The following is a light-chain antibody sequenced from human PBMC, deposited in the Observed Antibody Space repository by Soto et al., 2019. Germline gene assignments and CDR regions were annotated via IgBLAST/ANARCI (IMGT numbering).Light chain of an antibody. Sequence: DIQMTQSPSSLSASVGDRVTITCRASQTVGDNLNWYQQKPGTAPKLLFSRSSRLQSGVPSRFTGSGVATDFTLTISSLQPEDFATYYCHQTFLSPPTLGQGTKVEIK. CDR1: QTVGDN. V-gene: IGKV1-39*01. CDR2: RSS. CDR3: HQTFLSPPT. J-gene: IGKJ1*01.